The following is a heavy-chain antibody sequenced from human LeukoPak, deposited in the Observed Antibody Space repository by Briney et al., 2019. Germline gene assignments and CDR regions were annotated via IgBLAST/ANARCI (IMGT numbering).Heavy chain of an antibody. CDR1: GGSFSGYY. Sequence: SETLSLTCAVYGGSFSGYYWSWIRQPPGKGQEWIGEINHSGSTNYNPSLKSRVTISVDTSKNQFSLKLSSVTAADTAVYYCARGETVTLDYWGQGTLVTVSS. CDR2: INHSGST. CDR3: ARGETVTLDY. D-gene: IGHD4-17*01. V-gene: IGHV4-34*01. J-gene: IGHJ4*02.